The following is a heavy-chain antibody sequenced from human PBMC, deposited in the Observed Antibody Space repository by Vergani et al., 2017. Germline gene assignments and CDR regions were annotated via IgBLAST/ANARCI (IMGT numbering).Heavy chain of an antibody. CDR1: GYTFTSYG. CDR2: ISAYNGNT. CDR3: ARTATYSSSWYMTDY. V-gene: IGHV1-18*01. Sequence: QVQLVQSGAEVKKPGASVKVSCKASGYTFTSYGISWVRQAPGQGLEWMGWISAYNGNTNYSQKLQGRVTMTTDTSTSTAYMALRSMRSDDTAVYYCARTATYSSSWYMTDYWGQGTLVTVSS. J-gene: IGHJ4*02. D-gene: IGHD6-13*01.